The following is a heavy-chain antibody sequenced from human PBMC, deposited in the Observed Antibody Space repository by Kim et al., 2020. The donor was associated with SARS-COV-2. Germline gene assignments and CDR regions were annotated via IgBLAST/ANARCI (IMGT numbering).Heavy chain of an antibody. CDR3: ARDGLSYGGDGYSDYYGMDV. CDR2: ISYDGSNK. J-gene: IGHJ6*02. CDR1: GFTFSSYA. D-gene: IGHD5-18*01. V-gene: IGHV3-30*04. Sequence: GGSLRLSCAASGFTFSSYAMHWVRQAPGKGLEWVAVISYDGSNKYYADSVKGRFTISRDNSKNTLYLQMNSLRAEDTAVYYCARDGLSYGGDGYSDYYGMDVWGQGTTVTVSS.